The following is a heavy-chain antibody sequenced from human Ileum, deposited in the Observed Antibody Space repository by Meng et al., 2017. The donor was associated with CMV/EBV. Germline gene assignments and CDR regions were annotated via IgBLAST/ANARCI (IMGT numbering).Heavy chain of an antibody. J-gene: IGHJ5*02. Sequence: FTTYYMHWVRQAPGQGLEWMGIIIPSGGSTSYAQKFQGRVTMTRDMSTSTFYMELSSLRSEDTAVYYCARERDNCTSTKCYTWRFDPWGQGTLVTVSS. V-gene: IGHV1-46*01. CDR3: ARERDNCTSTKCYTWRFDP. D-gene: IGHD2-2*02. CDR1: FTTYY. CDR2: IIPSGGST.